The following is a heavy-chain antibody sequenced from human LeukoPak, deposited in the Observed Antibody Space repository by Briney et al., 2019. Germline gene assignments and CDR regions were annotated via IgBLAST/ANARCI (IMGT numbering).Heavy chain of an antibody. CDR1: GFTFSDYY. CDR3: ARENPYYVSSGYRAGWFDP. V-gene: IGHV3-11*01. Sequence: GGSLRLSCAASGFTFSDYYMSWIRQAPGKGLEWVSYISSSGSTIYYADSVKGRFTISRDNAKNSLYLQMNSLRAEDTAVYYCARENPYYVSSGYRAGWFDPWGQGTLVTVSS. D-gene: IGHD3-22*01. CDR2: ISSSGSTI. J-gene: IGHJ5*02.